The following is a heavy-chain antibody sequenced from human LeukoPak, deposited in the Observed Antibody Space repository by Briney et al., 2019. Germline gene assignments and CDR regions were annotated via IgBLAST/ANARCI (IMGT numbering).Heavy chain of an antibody. J-gene: IGHJ3*02. Sequence: GSLRLSCAASGFTFSSYSMNWVRQAPGKGLEWVSYISSSSSTIYYADSVKGRFTISRDNAKNSLYLQMNSLRAEDTAVYYCAREERGGGIFGVVGAFDIWGQGTMVTVSS. CDR3: AREERGGGIFGVVGAFDI. V-gene: IGHV3-48*01. CDR2: ISSSSSTI. CDR1: GFTFSSYS. D-gene: IGHD3-3*01.